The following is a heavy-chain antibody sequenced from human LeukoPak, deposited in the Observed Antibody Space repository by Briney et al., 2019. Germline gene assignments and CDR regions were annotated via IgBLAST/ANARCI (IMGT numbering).Heavy chain of an antibody. J-gene: IGHJ6*03. CDR3: ARDAFSYYYYFMDV. CDR2: IKQDGSEK. CDR1: GFTFSSYW. Sequence: GGSLRLSCATSGFTFSSYWMNWVRQAPGKGLEWVANIKQDGSEKHYVDSVKGRFTISRDNAKNSLYLQMNSLRAEDTAVYYCARDAFSYYYYFMDVWGKGTTVTVSS. V-gene: IGHV3-7*01.